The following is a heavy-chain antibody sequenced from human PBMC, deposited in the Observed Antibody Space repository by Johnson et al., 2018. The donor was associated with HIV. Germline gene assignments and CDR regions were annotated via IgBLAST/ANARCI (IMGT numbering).Heavy chain of an antibody. CDR2: INWNGGST. J-gene: IGHJ3*02. V-gene: IGHV3-20*04. Sequence: VQLVESGGGVVQPGGSLRLSCAASGFTFSSYGMSWVRQAPGKGLEWVSGINWNGGSTGYADSVKGRFTISRDNAKNSLYLQMNSLRAEDTALYYCARDFYAVVATPFIGSAFDIWGQGTMVTVSS. CDR3: ARDFYAVVATPFIGSAFDI. D-gene: IGHD5-12*01. CDR1: GFTFSSYG.